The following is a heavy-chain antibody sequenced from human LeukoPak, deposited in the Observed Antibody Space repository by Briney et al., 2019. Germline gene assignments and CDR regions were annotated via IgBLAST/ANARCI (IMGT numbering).Heavy chain of an antibody. D-gene: IGHD2-21*02. CDR3: VGEIRLVTAHWFDP. CDR2: IKLDGSET. V-gene: IGHV3-7*01. Sequence: GGSLRLSSAASGFPFSNYWMNWVRPAPGKGLEWVANIKLDGSETYYVDSVKGRFTISRDNAKNSVYLQMDSLRAEDTAVYYCVGEIRLVTAHWFDPWGQGTLVTVSS. CDR1: GFPFSNYW. J-gene: IGHJ5*02.